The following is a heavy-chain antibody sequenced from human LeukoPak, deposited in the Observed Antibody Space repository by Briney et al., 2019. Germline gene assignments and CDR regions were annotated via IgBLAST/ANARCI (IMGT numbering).Heavy chain of an antibody. CDR3: AKVKTYSGSYYFDY. CDR1: GFTFDDYA. CDR2: ISGDGGST. V-gene: IGHV3-43*02. Sequence: TGGSLRLSCAASGFTFDDYAMHWVRQAPGKGLEWVSLISGDGGSTYYADSVKGRLTISRDNSKNSLYLQMNSLRTEDTALYYCAKVKTYSGSYYFDYWGQGTLVTVSS. J-gene: IGHJ4*02. D-gene: IGHD1-26*01.